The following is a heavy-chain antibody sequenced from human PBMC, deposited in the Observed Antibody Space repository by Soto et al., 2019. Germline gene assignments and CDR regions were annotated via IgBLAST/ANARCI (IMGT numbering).Heavy chain of an antibody. CDR2: ISGYNGKT. J-gene: IGHJ3*02. CDR1: GYSITTYG. D-gene: IGHD2-15*01. V-gene: IGHV1-18*01. CDR3: ARDRVGRATVVPDDAFDI. Sequence: QVQLEQSGAEVKKPGASVRVSCEVSGYSITTYGTSWVRQAPGQGLEWMGWISGYNGKTRYAQKFQGRVTMTTDASTSTGYMEVKILQFYDTAIYFCARDRVGRATVVPDDAFDIWGQETMVTVSS.